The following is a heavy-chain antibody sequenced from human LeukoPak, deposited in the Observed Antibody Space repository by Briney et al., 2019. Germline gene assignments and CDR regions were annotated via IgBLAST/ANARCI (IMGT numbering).Heavy chain of an antibody. CDR1: GYTFTSYA. V-gene: IGHV1-3*01. Sequence: ASVKVSCKASGYTFTSYAMHWVRQAPGQRLEWMGWINAGNGNTKYSQKFQGRVTITRDTSASTAYMELRSLRSDDTAVYYCARDNIAARCFDYWGQGTLVTVSS. CDR3: ARDNIAARCFDY. CDR2: INAGNGNT. D-gene: IGHD6-6*01. J-gene: IGHJ4*02.